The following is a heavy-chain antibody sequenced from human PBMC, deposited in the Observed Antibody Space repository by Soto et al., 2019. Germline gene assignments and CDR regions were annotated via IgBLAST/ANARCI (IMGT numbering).Heavy chain of an antibody. J-gene: IGHJ4*02. CDR2: IYPSDSDT. CDR1: GYNFAGYW. CDR3: ARQESYYDSSGYSGN. V-gene: IGHV5-51*01. D-gene: IGHD3-22*01. Sequence: PGESLKISCKGSGYNFAGYWIAWVRQMPGKGLELMGIIYPSDSDTRYSPSFQGQVTISADKSISTAYLQWSSLKASDTAMYYCARQESYYDSSGYSGNWGQGTLVTVSS.